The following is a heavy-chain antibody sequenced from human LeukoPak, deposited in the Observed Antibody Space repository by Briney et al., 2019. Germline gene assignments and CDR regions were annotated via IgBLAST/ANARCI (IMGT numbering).Heavy chain of an antibody. Sequence: ASVKVSCKASGYTFTSYGISWVRQAPGQGLEWMGWISAYNGNTNYAQKLQGRVTMTTDTSTSTAYMELRSLRPDDTAVYYCARDRRLRFLEWLLDHDAFDIWGQGTMVTVSS. D-gene: IGHD3-3*01. CDR3: ARDRRLRFLEWLLDHDAFDI. V-gene: IGHV1-18*01. CDR2: ISAYNGNT. CDR1: GYTFTSYG. J-gene: IGHJ3*02.